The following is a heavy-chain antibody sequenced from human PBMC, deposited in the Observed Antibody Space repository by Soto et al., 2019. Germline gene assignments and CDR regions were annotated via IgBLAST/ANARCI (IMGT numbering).Heavy chain of an antibody. CDR2: IYYSGST. J-gene: IGHJ6*03. D-gene: IGHD6-25*01. Sequence: SETLSLTCTVSGGSISSYYWSWIRQPPGKGLEWIGYIYYSGSTNYNPSLKSRVTISVDTSKNQFSLKLSSVTAADTAVYYCARDRLGRYYMDVWGKGTTVTVSS. V-gene: IGHV4-59*01. CDR3: ARDRLGRYYMDV. CDR1: GGSISSYY.